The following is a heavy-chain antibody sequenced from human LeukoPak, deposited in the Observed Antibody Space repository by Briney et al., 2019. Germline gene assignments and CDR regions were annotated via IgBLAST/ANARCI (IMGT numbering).Heavy chain of an antibody. CDR2: ISGNSSYI. J-gene: IGHJ4*02. V-gene: IGHV3-21*01. CDR3: ARDHDEGFDY. CDR1: GFTFSSYS. D-gene: IGHD1-1*01. Sequence: PGGSQRLSCAASGFTFSSYSMNWVRQAPGKGLEWGSSISGNSSYIDYADSLKGPFTVSRDNAKNSLYLQMNSQRAEDTAVYYCARDHDEGFDYCGQGTLGTVSS.